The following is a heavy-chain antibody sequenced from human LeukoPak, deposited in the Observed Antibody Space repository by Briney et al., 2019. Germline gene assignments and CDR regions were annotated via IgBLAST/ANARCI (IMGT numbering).Heavy chain of an antibody. CDR3: ARHREPGYSSSWFDY. V-gene: IGHV4-34*01. CDR1: GGSFSGYY. D-gene: IGHD6-13*01. CDR2: INHSGST. Sequence: PSETLSLTCAVYGGSFSGYYWSWIRQPPGKGLEWIGEINHSGSTNYNPSLKSRVTISVDTSKNQFSLKLSSVTAADTAVYYCARHREPGYSSSWFDYWGQGTLVTVSS. J-gene: IGHJ4*02.